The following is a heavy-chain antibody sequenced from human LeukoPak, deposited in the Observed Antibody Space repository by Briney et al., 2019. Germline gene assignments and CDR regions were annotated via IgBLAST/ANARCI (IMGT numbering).Heavy chain of an antibody. Sequence: PSETLSLTCTVSGGSISSGGYYWSWIRQPPGKGLEWIGYIYHSGSTYYNPSLKSRVTISVDRSKNQFSLKLSSVTAADTAVYYCASNADYYDSSGLIWRFDYWGQGTLVTVSS. CDR3: ASNADYYDSSGLIWRFDY. V-gene: IGHV4-30-2*01. CDR1: GGSISSGGYY. J-gene: IGHJ4*02. D-gene: IGHD3-22*01. CDR2: IYHSGST.